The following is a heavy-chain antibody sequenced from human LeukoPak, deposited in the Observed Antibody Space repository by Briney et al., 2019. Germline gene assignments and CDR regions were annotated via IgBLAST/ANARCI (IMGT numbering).Heavy chain of an antibody. CDR3: ARGGSGYSYGYGFDY. J-gene: IGHJ4*02. CDR2: ISGSGDNT. CDR1: GLTFSSHG. V-gene: IGHV3-23*01. Sequence: GGSLRLSCAASGLTFSSHGMSWVRQAPGKGLERVSTISGSGDNTYYADSVKGRFTISRDNAKSSLYLQMNSLRAEDTAVYYCARGGSGYSYGYGFDYWGQGTLVTVSS. D-gene: IGHD5-18*01.